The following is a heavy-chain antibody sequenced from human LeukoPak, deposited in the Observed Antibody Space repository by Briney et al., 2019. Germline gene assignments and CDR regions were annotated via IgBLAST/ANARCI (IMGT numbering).Heavy chain of an antibody. CDR1: GFAFSSYA. CDR2: ISYDGSNK. J-gene: IGHJ4*02. Sequence: RGSLRLSCAASGFAFSSYAMHWVRQAPGKGLEWVAVISYDGSNKYYADSVKGRFTISRDNPKNTLYLQMNSLRAEDTAVYYCANNYYDSSGYYMVDYWGQGTLVTVSS. D-gene: IGHD3-22*01. V-gene: IGHV3-30-3*01. CDR3: ANNYYDSSGYYMVDY.